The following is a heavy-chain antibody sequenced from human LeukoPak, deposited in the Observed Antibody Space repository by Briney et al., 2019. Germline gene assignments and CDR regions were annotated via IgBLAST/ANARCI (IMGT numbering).Heavy chain of an antibody. CDR1: GYTFTGYY. Sequence: ASVKVSCKASGYTFTGYYMRWVRQAPGQGLEWMGWINPNSGGTNYAQKFQGRVTMTRDTSISTAYMELSRLRSDDTAVYYCARSGRITMIVVVTPFDYWGQGTLVTVSS. CDR3: ARSGRITMIVVVTPFDY. V-gene: IGHV1-2*02. CDR2: INPNSGGT. D-gene: IGHD3-22*01. J-gene: IGHJ4*02.